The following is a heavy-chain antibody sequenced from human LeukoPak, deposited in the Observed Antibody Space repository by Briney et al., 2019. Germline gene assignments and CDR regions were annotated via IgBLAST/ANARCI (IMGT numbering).Heavy chain of an antibody. V-gene: IGHV3-11*01. CDR2: ISSSGTTI. D-gene: IGHD2-15*01. CDR3: AKGEVVVVAADY. J-gene: IGHJ4*02. CDR1: RFTFSDYY. Sequence: GGSLRLSCAASRFTFSDYYMTWIRQAPGKGLQWVSYISSSGTTISYADSVKGRFAISRDNAKNSLYLQMNSLRAEDTAVYYCAKGEVVVVAADYWGQGTLVTVSS.